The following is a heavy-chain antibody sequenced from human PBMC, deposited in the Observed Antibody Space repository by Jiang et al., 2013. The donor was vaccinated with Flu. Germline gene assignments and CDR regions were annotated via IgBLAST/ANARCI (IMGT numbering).Heavy chain of an antibody. CDR3: ARHGRRGLFLECLVGCWRLYYFDY. CDR1: GGSISSSSYY. J-gene: IGHJ4*02. V-gene: IGHV4-39*01. Sequence: GSGLVKPSETLSLTCTVSGGSISSSSYYWGWIRQPPGKGLEWIGSIYYSGSTYYNPSLKSRVTISVDTSKNQFSLKLSSVTAADTAVYYCARHGRRGLFLECLVGCWRLYYFDYVGPGNPGHRLL. D-gene: IGHD3-3*01. CDR2: IYYSGST.